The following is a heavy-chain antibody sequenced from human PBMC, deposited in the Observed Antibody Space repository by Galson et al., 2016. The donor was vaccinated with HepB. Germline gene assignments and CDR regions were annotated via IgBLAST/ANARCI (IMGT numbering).Heavy chain of an antibody. J-gene: IGHJ4*02. Sequence: SLRLSCAASGFTFSTYAMHWVRQAPGKGLEWVAVISPGGNYIFYADSVKGRFTISRDNSANTLFLEMNSLRSDDTAVYYCARDGVASWPNDYWGQGTLVTVSS. D-gene: IGHD2-2*01. CDR3: ARDGVASWPNDY. CDR1: GFTFSTYA. CDR2: ISPGGNYI. V-gene: IGHV3-30-3*01.